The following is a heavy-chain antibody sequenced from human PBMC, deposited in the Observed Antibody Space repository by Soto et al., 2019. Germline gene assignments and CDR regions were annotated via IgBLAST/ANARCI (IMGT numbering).Heavy chain of an antibody. CDR3: AKDKLTYYYGSGSYSPSHDWFDP. D-gene: IGHD3-10*01. J-gene: IGHJ5*02. CDR2: ISYDGSNK. Sequence: QVQLVESGGGVVQPGRSLRLSCAASGFTFSSYGMHWVRQAPGKGLEWVAVISYDGSNKYYADSVKGRFTISRDNSKNTLYLQMNSLRAEDTAVYYCAKDKLTYYYGSGSYSPSHDWFDPWGQGTLVTVSS. CDR1: GFTFSSYG. V-gene: IGHV3-30*18.